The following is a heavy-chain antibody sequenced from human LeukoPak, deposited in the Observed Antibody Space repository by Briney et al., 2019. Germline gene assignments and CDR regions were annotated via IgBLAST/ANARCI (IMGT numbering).Heavy chain of an antibody. J-gene: IGHJ6*04. CDR2: IIPIFGTA. CDR3: AREPYYDYVWGRGQHLPAHYYGMDV. D-gene: IGHD3-16*01. V-gene: IGHV1-69*01. Sequence: GASVKVSCKASGGTFSSYAISWVRQAPGQGLEWMGGIIPIFGTANYAQKFQGRVTITADESTSTAYMELSSLRSEDTAVYYCAREPYYDYVWGRGQHLPAHYYGMDVWGKGTTVTVSS. CDR1: GGTFSSYA.